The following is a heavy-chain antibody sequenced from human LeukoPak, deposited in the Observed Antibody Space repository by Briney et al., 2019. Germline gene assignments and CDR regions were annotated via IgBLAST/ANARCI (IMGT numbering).Heavy chain of an antibody. V-gene: IGHV1-8*01. D-gene: IGHD3-10*01. CDR1: GYTFTSYD. CDR3: ALITMVRGPPEIDY. Sequence: ASVKVSCKASGYTFTSYDINWVRQATGQGLEWMGWMNPNSGNTGYAQKFQGRVTMTRDTSISTAYMELSRLRSDDTAVYYCALITMVRGPPEIDYWGQGTLVTVSS. CDR2: MNPNSGNT. J-gene: IGHJ4*02.